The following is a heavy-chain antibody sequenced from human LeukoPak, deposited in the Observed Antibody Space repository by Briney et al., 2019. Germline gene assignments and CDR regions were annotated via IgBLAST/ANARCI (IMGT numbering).Heavy chain of an antibody. Sequence: SETLSLTCTVSAASIRNNHWSWIRQPPGEGLEWIGNIYSTGSTSYNPSLKSRVTISVDTSKNQFSLNLTSVTAADPAVYYCARRFYYDGHHDSWGQGTLVTVSS. D-gene: IGHD3-22*01. J-gene: IGHJ4*02. CDR1: AASIRNNH. V-gene: IGHV4-59*08. CDR2: IYSTGST. CDR3: ARRFYYDGHHDS.